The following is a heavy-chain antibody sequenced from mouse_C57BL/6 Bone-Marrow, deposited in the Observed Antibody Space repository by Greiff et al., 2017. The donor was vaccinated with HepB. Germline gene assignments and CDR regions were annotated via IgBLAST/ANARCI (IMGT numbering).Heavy chain of an antibody. Sequence: EVQLVESGPSLVRPSQTLSLTCTVTGFSINSDCYWIWIRQFPGNKLEYIGYTFYSGITYYNPSLESRTYITRDTSKNQFSLKLSSVTTEDTATYYCARDLRDYYSYYAMDYWGQGTSVTVSS. J-gene: IGHJ4*01. CDR2: TFYSGIT. V-gene: IGHV3-3*01. D-gene: IGHD1-1*01. CDR1: GFSINSDCY. CDR3: ARDLRDYYSYYAMDY.